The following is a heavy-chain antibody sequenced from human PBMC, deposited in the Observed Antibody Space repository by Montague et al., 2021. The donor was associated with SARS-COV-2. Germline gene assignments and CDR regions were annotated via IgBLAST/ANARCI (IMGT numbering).Heavy chain of an antibody. V-gene: IGHV4-61*09. Sequence: TLSLTCSVSGASISTDNYYWSWIRPPAGKQLVWNGDIYTRRRTNSNPSVQSPITVLVDTSKNQFSLSLNSVTAADAAEYYCASHRRISAAVPNCLDPWGQGTPVTVSS. CDR3: ASHRRISAAVPNCLDP. CDR2: IYTRRRT. CDR1: GASISTDNYY. D-gene: IGHD6-13*01. J-gene: IGHJ5*02.